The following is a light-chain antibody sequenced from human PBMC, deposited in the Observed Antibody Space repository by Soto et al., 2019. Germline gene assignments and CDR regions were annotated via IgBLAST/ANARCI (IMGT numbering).Light chain of an antibody. CDR3: QVWDSSSDHWV. CDR1: DIGDKS. J-gene: IGLJ3*02. CDR2: DDV. Sequence: SYVLTQPPSVSVAPGQTARISCGGYDIGDKSVHWYRQRPGQAPVLVVYDDVDRPSGIPERFSGSNSGNTATLTISSVEAGDEADYYCQVWDSSSDHWVFGGGTQLPVL. V-gene: IGLV3-21*02.